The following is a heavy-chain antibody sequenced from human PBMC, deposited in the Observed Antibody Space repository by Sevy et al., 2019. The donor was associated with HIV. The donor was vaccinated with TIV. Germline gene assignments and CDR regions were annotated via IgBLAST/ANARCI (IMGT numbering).Heavy chain of an antibody. J-gene: IGHJ6*02. V-gene: IGHV4-59*01. CDR2: IYYTGNS. Sequence: SETLSLTCNVSGGSMTSSYWNWIRQPPGKGLEWIGYIYYTGNSKYNPSLESRVTISVDTSKKQFSLKLSSVTAADTAVYYCVRGYALGLHYGMDVWGQGTTVTVSS. CDR3: VRGYALGLHYGMDV. D-gene: IGHD1-1*01. CDR1: GGSMTSSY.